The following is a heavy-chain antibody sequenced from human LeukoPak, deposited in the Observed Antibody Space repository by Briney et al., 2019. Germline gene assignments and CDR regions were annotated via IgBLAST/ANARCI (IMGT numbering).Heavy chain of an antibody. CDR1: GYTFTDYY. J-gene: IGHJ6*03. Sequence: SVKISCKVSGYTFTDYYMHWVQQAPGQGLEWMGGIIPIFGTANYAQKFQGRVTITTDESTSTAYMELSSLRSEDTAVYYCAREGYSYGYPYYYYYYMDVWGKGTTVTVSS. CDR3: AREGYSYGYPYYYYYYMDV. D-gene: IGHD5-18*01. V-gene: IGHV1-69*05. CDR2: IIPIFGTA.